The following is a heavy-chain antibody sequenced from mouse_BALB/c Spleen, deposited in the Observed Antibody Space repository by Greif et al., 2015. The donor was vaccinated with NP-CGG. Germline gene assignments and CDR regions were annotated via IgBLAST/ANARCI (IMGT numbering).Heavy chain of an antibody. J-gene: IGHJ1*01. CDR2: IDPENGNT. CDR1: GFNIKDYY. Sequence: EVQLQQSGAELVRPGALVKLSCKASGFNIKDYYMHWVKQRPEQGLEWIGWIDPENGNTIYDPKFQGKASITADTSSNTAYLQLSSLTSEDTAVYYCAQGYYGNYGSGYFDVWGAGTTVTVSS. D-gene: IGHD2-1*01. V-gene: IGHV14-1*02. CDR3: AQGYYGNYGSGYFDV.